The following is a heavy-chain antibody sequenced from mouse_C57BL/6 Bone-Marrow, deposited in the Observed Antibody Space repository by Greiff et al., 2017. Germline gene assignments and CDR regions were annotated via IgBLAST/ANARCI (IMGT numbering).Heavy chain of an antibody. V-gene: IGHV5-17*01. CDR3: ARGPYDMDY. J-gene: IGHJ4*01. Sequence: EVKLMESGGGLVKPGGSLKLSCAASGFTFSDYGMHWVRQAPEKGLEWVAYISSGSSTIYYADTVKGRFTISRDNAKNTLFLQMTSLGSEDTAMYYCARGPYDMDYWGQGTSVTVSS. CDR1: GFTFSDYG. CDR2: ISSGSSTI.